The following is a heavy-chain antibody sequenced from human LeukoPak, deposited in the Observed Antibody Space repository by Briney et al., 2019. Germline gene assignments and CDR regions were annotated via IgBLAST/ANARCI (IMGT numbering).Heavy chain of an antibody. J-gene: IGHJ4*02. D-gene: IGHD3-10*01. CDR1: GFIFSSYE. CDR2: ISSSGYAI. V-gene: IGHV3-48*03. CDR3: ARGGVDY. Sequence: GGSLRLSCAASGFIFSSYEMNWVRKAPGKGLEWVSYISSSGYAIYYADSVKGRFTISRDNAKNSLYLQVNSLRVEDTAVYYCARGGVDYWGQGTLVTVSS.